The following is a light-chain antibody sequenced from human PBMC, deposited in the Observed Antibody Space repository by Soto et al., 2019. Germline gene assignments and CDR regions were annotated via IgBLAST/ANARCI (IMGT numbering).Light chain of an antibody. Sequence: NFMLTQPHSVSESPGKTVIISCTRSSGSIASNYVQWYQQRPGSSPTTVIYEDNQRPSGVPDRFSGSIDSSSNSASLTISGLETEDEADYFCQSYDATTQVFGGGTKLTV. V-gene: IGLV6-57*01. CDR2: EDN. CDR3: QSYDATTQV. CDR1: SGSIASNY. J-gene: IGLJ3*02.